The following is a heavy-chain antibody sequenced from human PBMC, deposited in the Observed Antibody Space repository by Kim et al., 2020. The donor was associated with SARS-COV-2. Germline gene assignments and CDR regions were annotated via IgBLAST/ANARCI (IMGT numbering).Heavy chain of an antibody. D-gene: IGHD6-19*01. CDR1: GFTFSSYG. Sequence: GGSLRLSCAASGFTFSSYGMHWVRQAPGKGLEWVAVISYDGSNKYYADSVKGRFTISRDNSKNTLYLQMNSLRAEDTAVYYCARDRQWLPQGVFDYWGQGTLVTVSS. V-gene: IGHV3-33*05. J-gene: IGHJ4*02. CDR3: ARDRQWLPQGVFDY. CDR2: ISYDGSNK.